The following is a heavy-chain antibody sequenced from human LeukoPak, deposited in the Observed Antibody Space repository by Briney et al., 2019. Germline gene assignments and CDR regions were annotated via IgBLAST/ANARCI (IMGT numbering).Heavy chain of an antibody. CDR2: ISGSGDTT. V-gene: IGHV3-23*01. D-gene: IGHD4-17*01. CDR1: GFTFTKYA. J-gene: IGHJ4*02. Sequence: PGGSLRLSCAASGFTFTKYALNWVRQAPGKGLEWVSGISGSGDTTYYADSVKGRFTISRDKSKNTLYLHLNSLRAEDTAVYYCAKNSARTTVTTGLSYWGQGTLVTVSS. CDR3: AKNSARTTVTTGLSY.